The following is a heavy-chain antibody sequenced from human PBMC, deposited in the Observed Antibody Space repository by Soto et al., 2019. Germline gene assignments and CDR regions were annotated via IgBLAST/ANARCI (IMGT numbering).Heavy chain of an antibody. Sequence: QVHLAESGGGVVQPGRTLRLSCAASGFTFSNYAMNWVRQAPGKGLEWVAVIWHDGSNKYYADSVKGRFTISRDNSKNTPFLEMNSLRPDDTAVYYCARGGRWLQGNDYWGQGSLVTVSS. V-gene: IGHV3-30*04. D-gene: IGHD3-16*01. CDR2: IWHDGSNK. CDR1: GFTFSNYA. CDR3: ARGGRWLQGNDY. J-gene: IGHJ4*02.